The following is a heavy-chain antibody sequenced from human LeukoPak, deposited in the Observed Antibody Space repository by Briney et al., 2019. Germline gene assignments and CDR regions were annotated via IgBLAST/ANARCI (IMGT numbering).Heavy chain of an antibody. V-gene: IGHV3-53*01. CDR3: ARSRYDSSGYYYDDLDY. CDR2: IYSGGST. Sequence: GGSLRLSCAASGFAVSSNHMNWVRQAPGKGLEWVSVIYSGGSTYYADSVKGRFTISRDNSKNTLYLQMNSLRAEDTAVYYCARSRYDSSGYYYDDLDYWGQGTLVTVSS. D-gene: IGHD3-22*01. J-gene: IGHJ4*02. CDR1: GFAVSSNH.